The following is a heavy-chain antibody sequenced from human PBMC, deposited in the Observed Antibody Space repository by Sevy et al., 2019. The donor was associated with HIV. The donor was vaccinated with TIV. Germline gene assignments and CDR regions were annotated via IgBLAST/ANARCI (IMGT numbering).Heavy chain of an antibody. V-gene: IGHV1-18*01. CDR3: ARSPPFIYDFWSGYYTGYYYYGMDV. CDR2: ISAYNGNT. CDR1: GYTFTSYG. D-gene: IGHD3-3*01. J-gene: IGHJ6*02. Sequence: ASVKVSCKASGYTFTSYGISWVRQAPGQGLEWMGWISAYNGNTNYAQKLQGRVTMTTDTSTSPAYMELRSLRSDDTAVYYCARSPPFIYDFWSGYYTGYYYYGMDVWGQGTTVTVSS.